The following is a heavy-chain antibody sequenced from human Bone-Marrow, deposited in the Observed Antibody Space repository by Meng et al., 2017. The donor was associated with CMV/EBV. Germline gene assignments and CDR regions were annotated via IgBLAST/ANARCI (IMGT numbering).Heavy chain of an antibody. CDR3: ARGRRVGAADH. Sequence: SLTCAVYGGTFRNSYWTWVRQAPGKGLEWLGEINHSGRSTYNPSLKNRITLLVDASKNQFSLNLTSLTGADTAIYYCARGRRVGAADHWGQGILVTVSS. CDR1: GGTFRNSY. D-gene: IGHD1-26*01. J-gene: IGHJ4*02. CDR2: INHSGRS. V-gene: IGHV4-34*01.